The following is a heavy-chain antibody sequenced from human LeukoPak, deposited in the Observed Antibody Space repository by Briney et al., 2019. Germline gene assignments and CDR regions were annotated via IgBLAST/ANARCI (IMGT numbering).Heavy chain of an antibody. CDR3: AKDSNTYYYERRGSRDY. V-gene: IGHV3-23*01. J-gene: IGHJ4*02. D-gene: IGHD3-22*01. Sequence: GGCLRRSSSAPAFSFTSYAMNWVGPARGKGREWVAGIICSGASAYYTEYVTGRVTISRDNSKKTLYLLMNSMRAQDTAGSFFAKDSNTYYYERRGSRDYWGQGT. CDR2: IICSGASA. CDR1: AFSFTSYA.